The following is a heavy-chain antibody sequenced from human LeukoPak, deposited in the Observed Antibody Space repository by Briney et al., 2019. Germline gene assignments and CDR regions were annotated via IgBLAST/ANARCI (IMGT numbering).Heavy chain of an antibody. CDR1: GGSISSGGYY. J-gene: IGHJ5*02. D-gene: IGHD5-12*01. CDR2: IYYSGST. V-gene: IGHV4-31*03. Sequence: PSETLSLTCTVSGGSISSGGYYWSWIRQHPGKGLEWIGYIYYSGSTYYNPSLKSRVTISVDTSKNQFSLKLSSVTAADTAVYYCARGGISVAWWFDPWGQGTLVTVSS. CDR3: ARGGISVAWWFDP.